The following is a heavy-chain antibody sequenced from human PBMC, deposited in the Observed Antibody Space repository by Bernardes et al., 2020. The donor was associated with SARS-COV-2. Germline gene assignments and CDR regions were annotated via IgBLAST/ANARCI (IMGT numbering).Heavy chain of an antibody. Sequence: GGSLRLSCAASGFTFSSSVMNWVRQAPGKGLEWVSYISTGGSTKYYADSVKGRFTISRNNANNSLYLQMNSLRAEDTAVYYCAREYTYGFDSWGQGTLVTVSS. D-gene: IGHD5-18*01. CDR2: ISTGGSTK. CDR3: AREYTYGFDS. J-gene: IGHJ4*02. CDR1: GFTFSSSV. V-gene: IGHV3-48*03.